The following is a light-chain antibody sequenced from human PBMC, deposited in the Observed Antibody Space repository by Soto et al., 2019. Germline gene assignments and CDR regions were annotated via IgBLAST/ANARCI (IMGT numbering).Light chain of an antibody. CDR1: QSVRTS. CDR2: DAS. J-gene: IGKJ5*01. Sequence: EIVLTQSPATLSLSPGERATLSCRASQSVRTSLAWYQQQPGQAPRLLIYDASNKATGTPDRFSGSGSGTDFTLTISRLEPEDFAVYYCQQYHNWPPITFGQGTRLEIK. CDR3: QQYHNWPPIT. V-gene: IGKV3-11*01.